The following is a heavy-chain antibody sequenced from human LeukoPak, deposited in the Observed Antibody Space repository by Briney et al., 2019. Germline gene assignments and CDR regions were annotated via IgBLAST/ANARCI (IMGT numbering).Heavy chain of an antibody. CDR3: ARGESGYDSGVDY. CDR2: ISSSGSTI. D-gene: IGHD5-12*01. J-gene: IGHJ4*02. Sequence: GGSLRLSCAASGFTFSSYAMSWVRQAPGKGLEWVSYISSSGSTIYYADSVKGRFTISRDSAKNSLYLQMNSLRAEDTAVYYCARGESGYDSGVDYWGQGTLVTVSS. V-gene: IGHV3-48*04. CDR1: GFTFSSYA.